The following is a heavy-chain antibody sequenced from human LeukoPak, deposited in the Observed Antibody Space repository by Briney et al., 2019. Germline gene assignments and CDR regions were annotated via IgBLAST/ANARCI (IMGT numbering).Heavy chain of an antibody. D-gene: IGHD4-11*01. V-gene: IGHV1-8*03. Sequence: ASVKVSCKASGYTFTSYDINWVRQATGQGLEWMGWMNPNSGNTGYAQKFQGRVTITRNTSISTAYMELSSLRSEDTAVYYCASGSNYEGCFDPWGQGTLVTVSS. J-gene: IGHJ5*02. CDR1: GYTFTSYD. CDR3: ASGSNYEGCFDP. CDR2: MNPNSGNT.